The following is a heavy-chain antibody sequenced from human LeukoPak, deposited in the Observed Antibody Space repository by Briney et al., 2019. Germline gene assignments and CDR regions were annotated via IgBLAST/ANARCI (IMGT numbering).Heavy chain of an antibody. CDR3: ARESDYAFDY. Sequence: TSETLSLTCTVSGGSISSYYWSWIRQLPGKGLEWIGYIYYSGSTNYNPSLKSRVTISVDTPKNQFSLKLSSVTAADTAVYYCARESDYAFDYWGQGTLVTVSS. D-gene: IGHD4-17*01. CDR2: IYYSGST. CDR1: GGSISSYY. J-gene: IGHJ4*02. V-gene: IGHV4-59*01.